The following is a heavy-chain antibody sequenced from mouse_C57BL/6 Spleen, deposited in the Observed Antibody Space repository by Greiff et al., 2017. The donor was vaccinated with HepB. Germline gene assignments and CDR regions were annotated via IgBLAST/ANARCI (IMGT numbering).Heavy chain of an antibody. CDR1: GYTFTSYW. CDR2: IDPSDSYT. J-gene: IGHJ4*01. Sequence: QVQLQQPGAELVMPGASVKLSCKASGYTFTSYWMHWVKQRPGQGLEWIGEIDPSDSYTNYNQKFKGKSTLTVDKSSSTAYMQLSSLTSEDSAVYYCGRGRTTVVGKVYYAMDYWGQGTSVTVSS. CDR3: GRGRTTVVGKVYYAMDY. V-gene: IGHV1-69*01. D-gene: IGHD1-1*01.